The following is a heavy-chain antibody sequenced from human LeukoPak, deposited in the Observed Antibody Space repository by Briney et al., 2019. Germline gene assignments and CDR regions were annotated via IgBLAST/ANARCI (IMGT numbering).Heavy chain of an antibody. CDR2: IYTSGST. CDR1: GGSISSSSYS. D-gene: IGHD3-10*01. Sequence: SETLSLTCAVSGGSISSSSYSWSWIRQPAGKGLEWIGRIYTSGSTNYNPSLKSRVTMSVDTSKNQFSLKLSSVTAADTAVYYCARLFVGYYGSGSLYGMDVWGQGTTVTVSS. J-gene: IGHJ6*02. V-gene: IGHV4-61*02. CDR3: ARLFVGYYGSGSLYGMDV.